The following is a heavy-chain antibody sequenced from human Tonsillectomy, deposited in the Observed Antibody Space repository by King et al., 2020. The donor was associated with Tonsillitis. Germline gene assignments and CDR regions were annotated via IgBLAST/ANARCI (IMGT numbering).Heavy chain of an antibody. CDR2: IYTSGST. V-gene: IGHV4-4*07. Sequence: QLQLQESGPGLVKPSETLSLTCTVSGGSMSSYYWSWIRQPAGKGLEWIGRIYTSGSTNYNPSLKSRVTMSIDTSKNQFSLKLRSVTAADTAVYYCGRQGLTISLGGKNHYYYGMDVWGQGTTVTVS. D-gene: IGHD3-9*01. CDR3: GRQGLTISLGGKNHYYYGMDV. CDR1: GGSMSSYY. J-gene: IGHJ6*02.